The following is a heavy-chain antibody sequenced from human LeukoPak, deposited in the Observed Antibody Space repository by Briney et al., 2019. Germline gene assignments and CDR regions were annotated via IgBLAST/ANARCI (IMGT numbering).Heavy chain of an antibody. Sequence: GGSLRLSCEAPGFTFNTYWMSWVRQAPGKGLEWVSYISSSSSTIYYADSVKGRFTISRDNAKNSLYLQMNSLRAEDTAVYYCAKDSRWAPLDYWGQGTLVTVSS. CDR3: AKDSRWAPLDY. CDR1: GFTFNTYW. CDR2: ISSSSSTI. V-gene: IGHV3-48*01. D-gene: IGHD6-13*01. J-gene: IGHJ4*02.